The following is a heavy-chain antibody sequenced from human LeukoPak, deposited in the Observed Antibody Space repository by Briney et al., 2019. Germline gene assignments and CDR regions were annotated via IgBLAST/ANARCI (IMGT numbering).Heavy chain of an antibody. CDR1: GGTFSSYA. D-gene: IGHD3-10*01. CDR2: IIPIFGTA. J-gene: IGHJ4*02. CDR3: ARASGRSGSRIGTGGY. Sequence: GASVKVSCKASGGTFSSYAISWVRQAPGQGLEWMGGIIPIFGTANYAQKFQGRVTITADESTSTAYMELSRLRSDDTAVYYCARASGRSGSRIGTGGYWGQGTLVTVSS. V-gene: IGHV1-69*13.